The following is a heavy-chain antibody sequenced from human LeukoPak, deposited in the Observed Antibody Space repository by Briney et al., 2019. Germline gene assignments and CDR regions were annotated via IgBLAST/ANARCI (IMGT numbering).Heavy chain of an antibody. CDR3: ARRWTGENAFDI. CDR1: GGSISSRL. CDR2: IYSSGST. D-gene: IGHD3/OR15-3a*01. J-gene: IGHJ3*02. V-gene: IGHV4-4*07. Sequence: SETPSLTCIVSGGSISSRLWSWIRQPAGKGLEWIGHIYSSGSTNYNPSLRSRVTMSVDTSTNHFSLKLTSVTAADTAVYYCARRWTGENAFDIWGQGTMVTVSS.